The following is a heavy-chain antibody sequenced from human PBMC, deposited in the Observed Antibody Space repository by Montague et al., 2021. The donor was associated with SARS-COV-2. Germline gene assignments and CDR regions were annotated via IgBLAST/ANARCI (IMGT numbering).Heavy chain of an antibody. J-gene: IGHJ3*02. CDR1: GFTFSSYA. D-gene: IGHD2-15*01. Sequence: SLRLSCAASGFTFSSYAMHWVRQASGKGLEWVAVISYDGSNKYYADSVKGRFTISRDNSKNTLYLQMNSLRAEDTAVYYCAREIIAPDAFDIWGQGTMVTVSS. V-gene: IGHV3-30-3*01. CDR2: ISYDGSNK. CDR3: AREIIAPDAFDI.